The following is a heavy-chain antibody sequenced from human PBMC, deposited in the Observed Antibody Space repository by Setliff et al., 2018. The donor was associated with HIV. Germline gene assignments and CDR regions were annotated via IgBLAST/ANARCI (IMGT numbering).Heavy chain of an antibody. Sequence: SETLSLTCSVTGGSIGRSGYYWGWIRQSPGRGLEWIWSVSSTGNTSYNPSLKSRVTISVDSSKKKFSLDLASGTAADSAFSFCVRPQPYTGYEYWFDPWGQGTLVTVSS. V-gene: IGHV4-39*01. CDR2: VSSTGNT. D-gene: IGHD5-12*01. J-gene: IGHJ5*02. CDR3: VRPQPYTGYEYWFDP. CDR1: GGSIGRSGYY.